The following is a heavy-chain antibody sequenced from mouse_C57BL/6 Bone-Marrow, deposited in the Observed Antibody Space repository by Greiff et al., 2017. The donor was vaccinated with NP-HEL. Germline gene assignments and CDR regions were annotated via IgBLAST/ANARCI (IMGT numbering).Heavy chain of an antibody. V-gene: IGHV1-54*01. CDR2: INPGSGGT. Sequence: VKLMESGAELVRPGTSVKVSCKASGYAFTNYLIEWVKQRPGQGLEWIGVINPGSGGTNYNEQFKGKATLTADKSSSTAYMQLSSLTSEDSAVYFCARGGSFAYWGQGTLVTVSA. CDR3: ARGGSFAY. CDR1: GYAFTNYL. J-gene: IGHJ3*01.